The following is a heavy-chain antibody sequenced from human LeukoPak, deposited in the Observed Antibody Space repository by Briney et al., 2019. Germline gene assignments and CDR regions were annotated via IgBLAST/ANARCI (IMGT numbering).Heavy chain of an antibody. D-gene: IGHD3-22*01. Sequence: SQTLSLTCTVSGGSISSGSYYWSWIRQPAGKGLEWIGRIYTSESTNYNPSLKSRVTISVDTSKNQFSLKLSAVTAADTAVYYCARDLTRGYLGSGNWFDPWGQGTLVTVSS. J-gene: IGHJ5*02. V-gene: IGHV4-61*02. CDR2: IYTSEST. CDR1: GGSISSGSYY. CDR3: ARDLTRGYLGSGNWFDP.